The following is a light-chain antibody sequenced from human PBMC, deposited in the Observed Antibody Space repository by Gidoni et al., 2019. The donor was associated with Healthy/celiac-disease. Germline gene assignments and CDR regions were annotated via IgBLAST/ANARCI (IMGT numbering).Light chain of an antibody. CDR1: SSNIGSNT. V-gene: IGLV1-44*01. Sequence: QSVLPQPPSASGTPGQRVTISCSGSSSNIGSNTVNWYQQLPGTAPKLLIYSNNQRPSGVPDRFSGSKSGTSASLAISGLQSEDEADYYCAAWDDSLNLYVFGTGTKVTVL. CDR2: SNN. J-gene: IGLJ1*01. CDR3: AAWDDSLNLYV.